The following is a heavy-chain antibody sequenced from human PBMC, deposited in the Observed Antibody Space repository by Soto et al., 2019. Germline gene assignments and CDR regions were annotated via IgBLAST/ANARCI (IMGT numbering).Heavy chain of an antibody. CDR1: GGSFSTYA. CDR3: ARDPWAQLDPPGPCDP. V-gene: IGHV1-69*01. J-gene: IGHJ5*02. D-gene: IGHD6-6*01. CDR2: IFGTA. Sequence: QVQLVQSGAEVKKPGSSVKVSCKASGGSFSTYAIRWVRQAPGQGLEWMGGIFGTANYAQKFQGRLTITADASTKTEYMEVSSLRSEDTAVYYCARDPWAQLDPPGPCDPWGEGTLVTVSS.